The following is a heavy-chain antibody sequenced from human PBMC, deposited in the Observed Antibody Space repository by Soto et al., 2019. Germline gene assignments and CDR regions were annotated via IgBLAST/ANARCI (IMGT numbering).Heavy chain of an antibody. Sequence: QVQLQESGPGLVKPSETLSLTCTVSSGSISSYYWSWIRQPPGKGLEWIGYIYYSGSNNYNPSLKSRVTISVDTSKNQFSLKLSSVTAADTAVYYCARSPYSSSWYLDYWGQGTLFTVSS. D-gene: IGHD6-13*01. CDR1: SGSISSYY. CDR3: ARSPYSSSWYLDY. V-gene: IGHV4-59*01. J-gene: IGHJ4*02. CDR2: IYYSGSN.